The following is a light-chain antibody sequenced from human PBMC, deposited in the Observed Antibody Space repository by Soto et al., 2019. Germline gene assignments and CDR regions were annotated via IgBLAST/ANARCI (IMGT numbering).Light chain of an antibody. CDR3: LQDYNYPRT. Sequence: AIQMTQSPASLSAYVGDRVTITCRASQGIRNDLGWYQQKPGKAPKLLIYAASSLQSGVPSRFSGSGSGTDFTLTISSLQPEDFATYYCLQDYNYPRTFGQGTKVDIK. J-gene: IGKJ1*01. CDR2: AAS. CDR1: QGIRND. V-gene: IGKV1-6*01.